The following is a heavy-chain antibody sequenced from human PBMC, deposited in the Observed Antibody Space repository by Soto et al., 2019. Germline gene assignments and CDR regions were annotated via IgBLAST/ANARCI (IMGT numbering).Heavy chain of an antibody. V-gene: IGHV4-30-4*01. CDR1: GGSISSGDYY. J-gene: IGHJ5*02. D-gene: IGHD3-10*01. CDR3: AREDYYYGSGSYYT. CDR2: IYYSGST. Sequence: PSETLSLTCTVSGGSISSGDYYWSWIRQPPGKGLEWIGYIYYSGSTYYNPSVKSRVTISVDTSKNQFSLKLSSVTAADTAVYYCAREDYYYGSGSYYTWGQGTLVTVSS.